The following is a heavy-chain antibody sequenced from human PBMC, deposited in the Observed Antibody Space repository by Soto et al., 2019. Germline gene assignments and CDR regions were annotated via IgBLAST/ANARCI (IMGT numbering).Heavy chain of an antibody. CDR1: GFTFSIYA. D-gene: IGHD6-13*01. CDR3: ARRSSCWPY. CDR2: VSGSGIST. J-gene: IGHJ4*02. Sequence: EVHLLESGGGLVQPGGSLRLSCAASGFTFSIYAMSWVRQAPGKGLEWVSDVSGSGISTYYADSVKGRFTISRDNSKNTLYLQLNSLRAEDTALYYCARRSSCWPYCGQGTLVTVSS. V-gene: IGHV3-23*01.